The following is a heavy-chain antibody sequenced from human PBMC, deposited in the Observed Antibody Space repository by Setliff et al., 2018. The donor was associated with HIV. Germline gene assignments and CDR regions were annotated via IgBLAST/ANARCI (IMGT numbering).Heavy chain of an antibody. J-gene: IGHJ1*01. D-gene: IGHD2-2*01. CDR3: TTKPPAADFQH. CDR1: GFTFSNAW. V-gene: IGHV3-15*07. CDR2: IKSKTDGGTT. Sequence: GSLRLSCAASGFTFSNAWMNWVRQAPGKGLEWVGRIKSKTDGGTTDYASPVKGRFTISRDDSKNTLYLQMDSLKTEDTAIYYCTTKPPAADFQHWGQGTLVTVSS.